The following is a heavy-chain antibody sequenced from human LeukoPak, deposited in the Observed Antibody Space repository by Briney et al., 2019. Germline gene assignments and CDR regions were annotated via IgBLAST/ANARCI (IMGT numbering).Heavy chain of an antibody. CDR3: ARDILATSIAAPYY. CDR1: GGSFSGYY. J-gene: IGHJ4*02. V-gene: IGHV4-34*01. Sequence: SETLSLTCAVYGGSFSGYYWSWIRQPPGKGLEWIGEINHRGSTNYNPSLKSRVTISVDTSKNQFSLKLSSVTAADTAVYYCARDILATSIAAPYYWGQGTLVTVSS. CDR2: INHRGST. D-gene: IGHD6-13*01.